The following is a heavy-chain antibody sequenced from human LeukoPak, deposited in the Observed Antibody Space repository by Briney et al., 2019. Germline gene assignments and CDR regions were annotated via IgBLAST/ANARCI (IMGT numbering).Heavy chain of an antibody. J-gene: IGHJ3*02. Sequence: ASVNVSCKSSGYIFTDHFIHSVRQAPGQGLEWMGWINTNSGSTNNAQKFQGRVTMTGDTSIRTAYMELRRLRSDDTAVYYCARSYGSGRREVFDIWGQGTRVTVSS. CDR3: ARSYGSGRREVFDI. V-gene: IGHV1-2*02. CDR2: INTNSGST. D-gene: IGHD3-10*01. CDR1: GYIFTDHF.